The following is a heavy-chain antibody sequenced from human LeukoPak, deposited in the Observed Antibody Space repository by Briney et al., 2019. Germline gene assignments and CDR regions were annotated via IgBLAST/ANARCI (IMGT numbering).Heavy chain of an antibody. Sequence: PGGSLRLSCAASGFTFNSYWMHWVRQAPGKGLVWVSRIKSDGSSTTYADSVKGRFIISRDNAKNTLDLQMNSLRAEDTAVYFCTRETVALDYWGQGILVTVSS. V-gene: IGHV3-74*01. D-gene: IGHD4-23*01. CDR1: GFTFNSYW. J-gene: IGHJ4*02. CDR3: TRETVALDY. CDR2: IKSDGSST.